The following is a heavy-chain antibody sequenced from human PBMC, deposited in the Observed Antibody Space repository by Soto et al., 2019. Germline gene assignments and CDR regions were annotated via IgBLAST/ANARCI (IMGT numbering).Heavy chain of an antibody. CDR2: IYHSGST. J-gene: IGHJ6*02. CDR3: AGVGGGRDV. V-gene: IGHV4-4*02. Sequence: QVQLQESGPGLVKPSGTLSLTCAVSGGSISGINWWYWVRQPPGKGLEWIGEIYHSGSTHYNPSLKSRVSISVVKYKSQFSLKLRFVAAAYRAVYYCAGVGGGRDVFCQGTTVTVSS. CDR1: GGSISGINW.